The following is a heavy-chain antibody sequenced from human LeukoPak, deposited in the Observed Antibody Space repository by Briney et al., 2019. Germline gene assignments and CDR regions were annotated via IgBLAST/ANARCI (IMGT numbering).Heavy chain of an antibody. CDR2: INPNSGAT. CDR1: GYTFTNYA. Sequence: GASVKVSCKASGYTFTNYAVHWVRQAPGQGLEWMGRINPNSGATDYAQRFQGRVTMIWDTSISTAYMELSRLKFDDTAVYYCARGGMDVWGQGTTVTASS. V-gene: IGHV1-2*06. CDR3: ARGGMDV. J-gene: IGHJ6*02.